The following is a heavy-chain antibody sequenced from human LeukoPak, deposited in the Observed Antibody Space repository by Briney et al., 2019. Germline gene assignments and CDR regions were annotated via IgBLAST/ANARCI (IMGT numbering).Heavy chain of an antibody. Sequence: ASVKVSCKASGYTFTSYGISWVRQAPGQGLEWMGWISAYNGNTNYAQKLQGRVTMTTDTSTSTAYMELRSLRSDDTAVYYCARESRHYYGSRSYSYYFDYWGQGTLVTVSS. CDR1: GYTFTSYG. D-gene: IGHD3-10*01. V-gene: IGHV1-18*01. J-gene: IGHJ4*02. CDR3: ARESRHYYGSRSYSYYFDY. CDR2: ISAYNGNT.